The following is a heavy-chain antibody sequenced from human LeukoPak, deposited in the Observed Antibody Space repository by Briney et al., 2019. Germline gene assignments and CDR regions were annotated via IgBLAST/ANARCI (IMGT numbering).Heavy chain of an antibody. CDR2: ISSSGSTI. V-gene: IGHV3-48*03. Sequence: GGSLRLSCAASGFTFSSYEMNWVRQAPGKGLEWVSYISSSGSTIYYADSVKGRFTISRDNAKNSLYLQMNSLRAEDTAVYYCARAGFYGSNHRVFDYWGQGTLVTVSS. D-gene: IGHD4-23*01. CDR1: GFTFSSYE. CDR3: ARAGFYGSNHRVFDY. J-gene: IGHJ4*02.